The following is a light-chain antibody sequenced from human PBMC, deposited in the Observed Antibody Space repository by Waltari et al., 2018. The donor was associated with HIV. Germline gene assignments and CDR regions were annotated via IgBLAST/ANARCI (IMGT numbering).Light chain of an antibody. J-gene: IGLJ2*01. V-gene: IGLV1-47*01. Sequence: QSVLAQPRSVSGTPGQRVNISCSGSSSNVRNTYVYWYQQVPGVAPKLLIYRNNQRPSGVPDRFSGSKSGTSASLAISGLRTEDEAEYYCAAWDDRLSGRLFGGGTKVTVL. CDR3: AAWDDRLSGRL. CDR1: SSNVRNTY. CDR2: RNN.